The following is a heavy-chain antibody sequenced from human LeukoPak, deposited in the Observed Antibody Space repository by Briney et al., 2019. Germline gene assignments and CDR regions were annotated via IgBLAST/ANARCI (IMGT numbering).Heavy chain of an antibody. CDR2: ISSSSRYM. D-gene: IGHD3-10*01. J-gene: IGHJ3*02. CDR1: GFTFSSYS. CDR3: AKDSRYYGSGSYAFDI. V-gene: IGHV3-21*01. Sequence: GGSLRLSCAASGFTFSSYSMNWVRQPPGKELEWVSSISSSSRYMYYADSAKGRFIISRDNAKNSLYLQMNSLRAEDTAVYYCAKDSRYYGSGSYAFDIWGQGTMVTVSS.